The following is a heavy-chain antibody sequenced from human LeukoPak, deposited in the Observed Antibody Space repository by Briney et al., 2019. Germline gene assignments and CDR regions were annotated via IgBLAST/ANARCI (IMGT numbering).Heavy chain of an antibody. Sequence: GGSLRLSCAASGFTFSSYSMNWVRQAPGKGLEWVSSISSSSSYIYYADSVKGRFTISRDNAKNSLYLQMNSLRAEDTAVYYCARLQLERRENAFDIWGQGTMVTVSS. CDR3: ARLQLERRENAFDI. CDR1: GFTFSSYS. J-gene: IGHJ3*02. V-gene: IGHV3-21*01. CDR2: ISSSSSYI. D-gene: IGHD1-1*01.